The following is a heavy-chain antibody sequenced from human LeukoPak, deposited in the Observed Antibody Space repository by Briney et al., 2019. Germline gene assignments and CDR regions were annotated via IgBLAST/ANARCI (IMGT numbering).Heavy chain of an antibody. J-gene: IGHJ4*02. CDR2: IDSDGSGI. CDR3: ARGGLLEWLLYFDY. D-gene: IGHD3-3*01. Sequence: GGSLRLSCAASGFTFSRYWMHWVRQAPGKGPVWVSRIDSDGSGIAYADSVKGRFTISRDNAKNTLYLQMNSLRDEDTAVYYCARGGLLEWLLYFDYWGQGTLVTVSS. V-gene: IGHV3-74*01. CDR1: GFTFSRYW.